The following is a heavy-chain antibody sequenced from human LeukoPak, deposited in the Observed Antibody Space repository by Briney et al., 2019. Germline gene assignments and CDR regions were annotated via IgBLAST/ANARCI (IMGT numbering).Heavy chain of an antibody. CDR1: GGSISSYY. CDR3: ARDRSSGSYAGFDP. CDR2: IYYSGST. J-gene: IGHJ5*02. D-gene: IGHD1-26*01. V-gene: IGHV4-59*01. Sequence: PSETLSLTCTVSGGSISSYYWSWIRQPPGKGLEWIGYIYYSGSTNYNPSLKSRVTISVDTSKNQFSLKLSSVTAADTAVYYCARDRSSGSYAGFDPWGQGTLVTVSS.